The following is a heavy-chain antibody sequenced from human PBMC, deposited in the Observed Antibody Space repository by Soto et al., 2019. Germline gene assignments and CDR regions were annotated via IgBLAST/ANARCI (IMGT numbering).Heavy chain of an antibody. D-gene: IGHD6-13*01. Sequence: QVQLVESGGGVIQPGTSLSLSCGSSGFTFRSFGMYWVRQAPGKGLEWVAVVSYDGNHKYYADSVKGRFTVSRDNAKNMLSLQMNSLRVEDTAVYYCAKDVGQQLVLNYGMDVWGQGTTVTVSS. CDR3: AKDVGQQLVLNYGMDV. CDR1: GFTFRSFG. CDR2: VSYDGNHK. V-gene: IGHV3-30*18. J-gene: IGHJ6*02.